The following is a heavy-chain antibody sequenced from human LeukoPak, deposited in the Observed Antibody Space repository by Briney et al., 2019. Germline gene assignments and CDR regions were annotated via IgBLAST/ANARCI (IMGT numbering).Heavy chain of an antibody. J-gene: IGHJ4*02. CDR1: GFTFSSYG. CDR2: ISYDGSNK. V-gene: IGHV3-30*03. CDR3: AQWFGNHLDY. Sequence: GGSLRLSCAASGFTFSSYGMHWVRQAAGKGLEWVAVISYDGSNKYYADSVKGRFTISRDNSKNTLYLQMNSLRAEDTAVYYCAQWFGNHLDYWGQGTLVTVSS. D-gene: IGHD3-10*01.